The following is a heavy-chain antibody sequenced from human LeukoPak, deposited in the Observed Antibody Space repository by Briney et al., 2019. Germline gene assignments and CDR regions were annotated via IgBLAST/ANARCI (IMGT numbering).Heavy chain of an antibody. V-gene: IGHV3-74*01. CDR1: GFSFSSYW. J-gene: IGHJ4*02. CDR2: INSDGSST. Sequence: QPGGSLRLSCAASGFSFSSYWMDWVRQAPGKGLVWVSRINSDGSSTTYADSVKGRFTISRDNAKNTLYLQMNSLRAEDTAVYYCATLRYFIDYWGQGTLVTVSS. CDR3: ATLRYFIDY. D-gene: IGHD2/OR15-2a*01.